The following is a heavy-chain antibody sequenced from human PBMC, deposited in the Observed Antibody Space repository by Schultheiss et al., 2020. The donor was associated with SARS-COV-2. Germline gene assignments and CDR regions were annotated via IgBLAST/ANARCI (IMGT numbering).Heavy chain of an antibody. D-gene: IGHD4-17*01. Sequence: ASVKVSCKASGYTFSSYGISWVRQAPGQGLEWMGRINPNSGGTNYAQKFQGRITMARDTSISTAYMELTSLTSDDTAVYYCARGVTPRYNGDPHYWGQGTLVTVSS. J-gene: IGHJ4*02. V-gene: IGHV1-2*06. CDR3: ARGVTPRYNGDPHY. CDR2: INPNSGGT. CDR1: GYTFSSYG.